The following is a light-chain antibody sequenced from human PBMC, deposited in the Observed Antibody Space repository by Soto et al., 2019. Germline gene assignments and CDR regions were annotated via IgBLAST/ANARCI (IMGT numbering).Light chain of an antibody. Sequence: EIVLSQSPDTLSLSPGERATLSCRASQRVTNSYLAWYQQKPGQAPRLLIFGASSRATGIPDRFSGSGSGTDFTLTISILEPEDFALYFCHQYGTSPRTFGPGTKVEF. CDR2: GAS. J-gene: IGKJ1*01. CDR3: HQYGTSPRT. V-gene: IGKV3-20*01. CDR1: QRVTNSY.